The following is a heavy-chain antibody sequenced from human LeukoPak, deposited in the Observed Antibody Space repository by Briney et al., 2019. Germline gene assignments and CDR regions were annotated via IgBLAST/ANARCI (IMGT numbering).Heavy chain of an antibody. V-gene: IGHV4-59*01. CDR3: ARDDYRGVTNFDP. D-gene: IGHD3-10*01. CDR1: GGSISPYF. CDR2: ISYTGST. Sequence: PSETLSLTCTVSGGSISPYFWSWIRQPPGKGLEWIGYISYTGSTNYNPSLKSRVTISVDTSKNQFSLQLTSVTAADTAVYYCARDDYRGVTNFDPWDQGTLVTVSS. J-gene: IGHJ5*02.